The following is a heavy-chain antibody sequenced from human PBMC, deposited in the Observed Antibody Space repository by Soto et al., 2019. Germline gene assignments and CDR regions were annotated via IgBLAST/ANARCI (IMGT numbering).Heavy chain of an antibody. CDR1: GGSISSYY. D-gene: IGHD3-10*01. V-gene: IGHV4-59*01. J-gene: IGHJ4*02. CDR3: ARDPVPGDY. Sequence: QVQLQESGPGLVKPSETLSLTCTVSGGSISSYYWSWIRQPPGKGLEWIGYIYYSGSTNYNPSLKSRVTTSVDTSKNQFSLKLSSVTAADTAVYYCARDPVPGDYWGQGTLVTVSS. CDR2: IYYSGST.